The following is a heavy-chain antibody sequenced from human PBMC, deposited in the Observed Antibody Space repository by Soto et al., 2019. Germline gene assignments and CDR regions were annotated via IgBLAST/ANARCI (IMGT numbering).Heavy chain of an antibody. D-gene: IGHD4-4*01. CDR2: IYYSGST. CDR1: GGSISSGGYY. J-gene: IGHJ4*02. V-gene: IGHV4-31*03. Sequence: QVQLQESGPGLVRPSQTLSLTCTVSGGSISSGGYYWSWIRQHPGKGLAWIGFIYYSGSTYYNPSRKGRLAMSVDTPKNQFSLKLTSVTAADTAVYYCVRGNDFSNYYFDYWGQGTLVTVSS. CDR3: VRGNDFSNYYFDY.